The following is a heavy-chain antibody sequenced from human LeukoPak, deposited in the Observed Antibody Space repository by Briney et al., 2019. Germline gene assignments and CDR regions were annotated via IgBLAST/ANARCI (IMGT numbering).Heavy chain of an antibody. J-gene: IGHJ5*02. CDR3: ARSYYYDSSGYYYSVYNWFDP. D-gene: IGHD3-22*01. Sequence: APVKVSCKASGYTFTSYYMHWVRQAPGQGLEWMGIINPSGGSTSYAQKFQGRVTMTRDTSTSTVYMELSSLRSEDTAVYYCARSYYYDSSGYYYSVYNWFDPWGQGTLVTVSS. V-gene: IGHV1-46*01. CDR2: INPSGGST. CDR1: GYTFTSYY.